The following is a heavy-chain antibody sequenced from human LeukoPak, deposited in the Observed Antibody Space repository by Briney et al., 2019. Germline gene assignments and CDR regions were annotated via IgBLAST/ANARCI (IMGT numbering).Heavy chain of an antibody. CDR1: GFTVSSYA. CDR3: ARDGGVYDSSGYLSL. Sequence: PGRSLRLSCAASGFTVSSYAMHWVRQAPGKGLEWVAVISYDGSNKYYADSVKGRFTISRDNSKNTLYLQMNSLRAADPAVYYCARDGGVYDSSGYLSLWGQGTLVTVSS. D-gene: IGHD3-22*01. V-gene: IGHV3-30-3*01. J-gene: IGHJ4*02. CDR2: ISYDGSNK.